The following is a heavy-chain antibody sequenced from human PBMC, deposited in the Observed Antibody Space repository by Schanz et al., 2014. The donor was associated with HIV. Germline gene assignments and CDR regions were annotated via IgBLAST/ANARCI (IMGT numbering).Heavy chain of an antibody. CDR3: VRAASFHFDKEGYYRNWYFDF. V-gene: IGHV1-8*02. Sequence: QVQLVQSGAEVKKPGSSVMVSCKTSGGTFTNYAINWVRQAPGQGLEWMGWVNPESGNTGMADKFLGRLSLTRFTSTGTAYMELDSLTSGDTAIYYCVRAASFHFDKEGYYRNWYFDFWGRGTLVAVSS. D-gene: IGHD1-26*01. CDR2: VNPESGNT. CDR1: GGTFTNYA. J-gene: IGHJ2*01.